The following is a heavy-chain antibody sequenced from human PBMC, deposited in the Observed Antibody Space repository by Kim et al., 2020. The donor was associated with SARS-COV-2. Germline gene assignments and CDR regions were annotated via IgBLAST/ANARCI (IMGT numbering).Heavy chain of an antibody. Sequence: GGSLRLSCAASGFTFSSHAMSWVRQAPGKGLEWVSVIRGSGGSTYYADSVKGRFTISRDNSRNTLYLQMNSLRAEDTSVYYWAKGGYSGSYYYPDYWDQG. D-gene: IGHD1-26*01. CDR3: AKGGYSGSYYYPDY. V-gene: IGHV3-23*01. CDR1: GFTFSSHA. J-gene: IGHJ4*02. CDR2: IRGSGGST.